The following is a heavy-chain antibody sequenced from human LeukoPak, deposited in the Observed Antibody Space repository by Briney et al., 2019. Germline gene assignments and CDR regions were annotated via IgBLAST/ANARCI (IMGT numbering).Heavy chain of an antibody. CDR1: GDSVSSISAA. CDR3: TRGLDY. J-gene: IGHJ4*02. CDR2: TYYRSKRNT. V-gene: IGHV6-1*01. Sequence: SQTLSLTCAISGDSVSSISAAWNWIRQSPSRGLEWLGRTYYRSKRNTDYAVSVKSRVIINADTSKNHFSLQLNSATPEDTAVYYCTRGLDYWGQGTLVTVSS.